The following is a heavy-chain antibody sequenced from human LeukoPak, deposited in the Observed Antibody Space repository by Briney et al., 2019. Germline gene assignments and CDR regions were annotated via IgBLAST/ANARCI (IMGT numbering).Heavy chain of an antibody. D-gene: IGHD2-8*01. Sequence: SETLSLTCTVSGYSISSNNWWSWIRQPPGKGLEWIGEINHSGSTNYNPSLKSRVTISVDTSKNQFSLKLSSVTAADTAVYYCARARYCTNGVCYTWRFDPWGQGTLVTVSS. J-gene: IGHJ5*02. CDR3: ARARYCTNGVCYTWRFDP. V-gene: IGHV4-4*02. CDR2: INHSGST. CDR1: GYSISSNNW.